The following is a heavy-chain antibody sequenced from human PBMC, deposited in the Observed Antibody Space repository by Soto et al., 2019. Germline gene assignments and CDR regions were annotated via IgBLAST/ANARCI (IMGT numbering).Heavy chain of an antibody. CDR1: GFTFSSYG. V-gene: IGHV3-33*01. D-gene: IGHD3-10*01. Sequence: QVQLVESGGGVVQPGRSLRLSCAASGFTFSSYGMHWVRQAPGKGLEWVAVIWYDGSNKYYADSVKGRFTISRENSKNTLYLQLNSLRAEDTAVYYCAREEGLGVNYYYYGMDVWGQGTTVTVSS. CDR3: AREEGLGVNYYYYGMDV. J-gene: IGHJ6*02. CDR2: IWYDGSNK.